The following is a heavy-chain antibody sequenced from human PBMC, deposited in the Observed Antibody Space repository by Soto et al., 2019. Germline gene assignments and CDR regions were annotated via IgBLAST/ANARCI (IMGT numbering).Heavy chain of an antibody. D-gene: IGHD1-26*01. CDR2: ISYDGSNK. V-gene: IGHV3-30*18. Sequence: FLRLSCAASGFTFSSYGMHWVRQAPGKGLEWVAVISYDGSNKYYADSVKGRFTISRDNSKNTLYLQMNSLRAEDTAVYYCAKDHVGATGYWGQGTLVTVSS. CDR1: GFTFSSYG. J-gene: IGHJ4*02. CDR3: AKDHVGATGY.